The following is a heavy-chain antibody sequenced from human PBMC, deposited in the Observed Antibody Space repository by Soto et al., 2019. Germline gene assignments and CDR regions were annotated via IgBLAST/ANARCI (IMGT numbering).Heavy chain of an antibody. CDR1: GGSISSFH. V-gene: IGHV4-59*03. Sequence: QVQLQESGPGLVKPSETLSLTCTVSGGSISSFHWSWIRQPPGKGLEWIGYVYYTGSTNYNPSFKSRVTISVDTSKNQFSLKLTSVTAADTAVYYCVRWVGHVDFWGQGTLVTVSS. CDR3: VRWVGHVDF. D-gene: IGHD1-26*01. CDR2: VYYTGST. J-gene: IGHJ4*02.